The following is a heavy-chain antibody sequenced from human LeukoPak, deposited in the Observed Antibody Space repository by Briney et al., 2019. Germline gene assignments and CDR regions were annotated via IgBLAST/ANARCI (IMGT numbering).Heavy chain of an antibody. CDR3: ARDTYYYDSSGYYPSGMDV. V-gene: IGHV3-33*08. J-gene: IGHJ6*02. Sequence: GGSLRLSCAASGFPFSTYLMTWVRQAPGKGLEWVAVIWYVGSNKYYADSVKGRFTISRDNSKNTLYLQMNSLRAKDTAVYYCARDTYYYDSSGYYPSGMDVWGQGTTVTVSS. CDR1: GFPFSTYL. D-gene: IGHD3-22*01. CDR2: IWYVGSNK.